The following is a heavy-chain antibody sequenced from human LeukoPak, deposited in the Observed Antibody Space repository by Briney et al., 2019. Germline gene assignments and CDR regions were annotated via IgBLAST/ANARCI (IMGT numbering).Heavy chain of an antibody. Sequence: GGSLRLSCAASGFTFSSYWMHWVRQSPGKGLVWVSRINTDGSSTDYADSVKGRFTISRDNSKNTLYLQMNSLRAEDTAVYYCAKVDPPKLWFGEFDYWGQGTLVTVSS. V-gene: IGHV3-74*01. J-gene: IGHJ4*02. CDR3: AKVDPPKLWFGEFDY. CDR1: GFTFSSYW. D-gene: IGHD3-10*01. CDR2: INTDGSST.